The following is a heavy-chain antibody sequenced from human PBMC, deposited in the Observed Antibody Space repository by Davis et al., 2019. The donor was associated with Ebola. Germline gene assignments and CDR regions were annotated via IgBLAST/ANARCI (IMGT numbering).Heavy chain of an antibody. J-gene: IGHJ5*02. D-gene: IGHD5-18*01. Sequence: PGGSLRLSCAASGFTFSRYWMSWVRQAPGKGLEWVANIKQDGSEKYYVDSVKGRFTISRDNAKNSLYLQMNSLRAEDTAVYYCARVRWIQLWFNWFDPWGQGTLVTVSS. CDR3: ARVRWIQLWFNWFDP. CDR1: GFTFSRYW. V-gene: IGHV3-7*03. CDR2: IKQDGSEK.